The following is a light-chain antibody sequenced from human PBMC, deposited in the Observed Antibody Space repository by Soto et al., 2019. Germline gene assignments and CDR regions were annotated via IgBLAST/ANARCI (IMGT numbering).Light chain of an antibody. J-gene: IGLJ1*01. CDR1: SSDVGGYNF. CDR3: SSFAGSNDRFV. V-gene: IGLV2-8*01. Sequence: QSALTQPPSASGSPGQSVTISCTGTSSDVGGYNFVSWYQQHPGKAPKLIIYEVSKRPSGVPDRFSGSKSGNTASLTVSGLDAEDEADYYCSSFAGSNDRFVFGTGTKVTVL. CDR2: EVS.